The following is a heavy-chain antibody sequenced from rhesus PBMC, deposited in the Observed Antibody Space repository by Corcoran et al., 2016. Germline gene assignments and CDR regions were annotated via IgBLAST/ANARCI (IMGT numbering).Heavy chain of an antibody. Sequence: QGQLQESGPGLVKPSETLSLTCSVSGYSISSGSGWSWILQPPGTGLEWIGYIGGSAGAPNHNPSPKSRFTISKYPSKNQFSLKLTSVVAADTAVYYCVRHPEHANFEYRFPVWGAGVLVTVSS. CDR2: IGGSAGAP. J-gene: IGHJ5-1*01. CDR1: GYSISSGSG. CDR3: VRHPEHANFEYRFPV. D-gene: IGHD4-17*01. V-gene: IGHV4-127*01.